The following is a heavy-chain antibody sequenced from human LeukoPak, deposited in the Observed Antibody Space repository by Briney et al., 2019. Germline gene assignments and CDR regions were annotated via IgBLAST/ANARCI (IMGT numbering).Heavy chain of an antibody. CDR2: IRSDGNNK. Sequence: GGSLRLSCAASGFIFNSYGMHWVRQAPGKGLEWVAFIRSDGNNKFYANSVKGRFTISRDNAKNSLYLQMNGLRAEDTAAYYCARGATDTTRWFDPWGQGTLVTVSS. D-gene: IGHD1-7*01. J-gene: IGHJ5*02. CDR3: ARGATDTTRWFDP. V-gene: IGHV3-30*02. CDR1: GFIFNSYG.